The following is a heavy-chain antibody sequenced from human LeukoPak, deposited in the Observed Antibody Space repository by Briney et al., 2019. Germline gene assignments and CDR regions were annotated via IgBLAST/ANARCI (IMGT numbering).Heavy chain of an antibody. V-gene: IGHV3-21*06. CDR1: GFTFSSYN. D-gene: IGHD1-26*01. CDR2: ITSSSSYI. CDR3: ARDPYSGNYGAYYYYYMDV. J-gene: IGHJ6*03. Sequence: GGSLRLPCAASGFTFSSYNMNWVRQAPGKGLEWVSSITSSSSYIYYADSVKGRFTISRDNAKNSLYLQMDSLRVEDTAEYYCARDPYSGNYGAYYYYYMDVWGKGTTVTVSS.